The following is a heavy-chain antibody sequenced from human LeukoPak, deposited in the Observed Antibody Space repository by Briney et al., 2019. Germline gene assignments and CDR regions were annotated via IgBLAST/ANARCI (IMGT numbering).Heavy chain of an antibody. CDR3: ARDEGVIVVAIDAFDI. D-gene: IGHD3-22*01. CDR2: IYTSGST. J-gene: IGHJ3*02. Sequence: PSETLSLTCTASGGSISSYYWSWIRQPAGKGLEWIGRIYTSGSTNYNPSLKSRVTMSVDTSKNQFSLKLSSVTAADTAVYYCARDEGVIVVAIDAFDIWGQGTMVTVSS. V-gene: IGHV4-4*07. CDR1: GGSISSYY.